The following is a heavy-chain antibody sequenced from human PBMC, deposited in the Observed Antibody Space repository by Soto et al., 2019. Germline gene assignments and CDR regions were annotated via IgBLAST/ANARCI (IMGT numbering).Heavy chain of an antibody. D-gene: IGHD3-10*01. J-gene: IGHJ3*02. CDR1: GGSISSGGYY. V-gene: IGHV4-31*03. CDR3: ARVVGELWFGEGPVAFDI. CDR2: IYYSGST. Sequence: SETLSLTCTVSGGSISSGGYYWSWIRQHPGKGLEWIGYIYYSGSTYYNPSLKSRVTISVDTSKNQFSLKLSSVTAADTAVYYCARVVGELWFGEGPVAFDIWGQGTMVTVSS.